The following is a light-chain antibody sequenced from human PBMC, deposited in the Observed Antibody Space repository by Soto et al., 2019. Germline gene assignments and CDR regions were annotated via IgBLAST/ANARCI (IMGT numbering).Light chain of an antibody. Sequence: EIVMTQSPATLSVSPGERATLSCRASQSVSSNLAWYQQKPGQAPGLLIHGASTRATGIPARFSGSGSGTEFTLTISSLQSEDFAVYYCQQYNNWPYTFGQGTKLEIK. CDR3: QQYNNWPYT. CDR2: GAS. V-gene: IGKV3-15*01. J-gene: IGKJ2*01. CDR1: QSVSSN.